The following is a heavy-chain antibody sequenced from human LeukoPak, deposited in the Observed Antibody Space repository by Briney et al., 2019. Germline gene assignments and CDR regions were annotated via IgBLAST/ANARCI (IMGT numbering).Heavy chain of an antibody. V-gene: IGHV1-69*04. D-gene: IGHD4-17*01. CDR2: IIPMLSIK. Sequence: SVKVSCKAPVGTLNNSAISWVRQATGQGREWVGRIIPMLSIKNYAQKFQGSVTITADTSTNTAFMELSSLRSEDTAVDYCAQRLSWLDPWGQGTRVTVSS. CDR1: VGTLNNSA. J-gene: IGHJ5*02. CDR3: AQRLSWLDP.